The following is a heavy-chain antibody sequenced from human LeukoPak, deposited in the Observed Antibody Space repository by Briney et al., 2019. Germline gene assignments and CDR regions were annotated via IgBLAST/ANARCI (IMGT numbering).Heavy chain of an antibody. CDR2: IYSSGST. D-gene: IGHD2-2*01. V-gene: IGHV4-4*07. Sequence: PSETLSLTCTVSGGSISSYYWSWIRQPAGKGLEWIGRIYSSGSTNYNPSLKSRVTMSVGTSKNHFSLKLSSVTAADTAVYYCARERVVPAASYYYYYYMDVWGKGTTVTVSS. CDR1: GGSISSYY. CDR3: ARERVVPAASYYYYYYMDV. J-gene: IGHJ6*03.